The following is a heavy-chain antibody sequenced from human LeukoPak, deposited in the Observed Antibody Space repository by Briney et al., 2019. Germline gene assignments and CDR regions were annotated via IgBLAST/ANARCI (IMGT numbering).Heavy chain of an antibody. J-gene: IGHJ4*02. D-gene: IGHD3-9*01. CDR1: GGSIRSYF. CDR2: IYHSGST. Sequence: SETLSLTCSVSGGSIRSYFCSWIRQPAGKVLGWVGYIYHSGSTYYNPSLKSRVTLSVERSKNQFSLKLRSVTAADTAVYYCARFGILTGYYFDYWGQGTLVTVSS. CDR3: ARFGILTGYYFDY. V-gene: IGHV4-30-2*01.